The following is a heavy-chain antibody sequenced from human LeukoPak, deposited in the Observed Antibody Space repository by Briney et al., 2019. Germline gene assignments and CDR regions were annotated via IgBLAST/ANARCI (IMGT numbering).Heavy chain of an antibody. V-gene: IGHV3-33*01. J-gene: IGHJ6*02. CDR3: ATRFYCSSASCSSLYYGMDV. CDR1: GFTFSTYG. Sequence: PGGSLRLSCAASGFTFSTYGMHWVRQAPGKGLEWVAVIWCDGSNKYYADSVKGRFTISRDNSKNTLYLQMASLRAEDTAVYYCATRFYCSSASCSSLYYGMDVWGQGTTVTVSS. D-gene: IGHD2-2*01. CDR2: IWCDGSNK.